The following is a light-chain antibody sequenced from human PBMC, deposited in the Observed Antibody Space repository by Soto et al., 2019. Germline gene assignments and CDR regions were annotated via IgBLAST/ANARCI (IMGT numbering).Light chain of an antibody. V-gene: IGKV3-15*01. CDR1: QSVKRN. J-gene: IGKJ4*01. Sequence: EIVMTQSPVTLSVSPGDRATLSCRASQSVKRNLAWYQHKPGQTPKLLIYVASTNATGIPARFSGSGSGTEFTLTISSLQSEDFAVYYCQQYNVWPLTFGGGTKVEFK. CDR3: QQYNVWPLT. CDR2: VAS.